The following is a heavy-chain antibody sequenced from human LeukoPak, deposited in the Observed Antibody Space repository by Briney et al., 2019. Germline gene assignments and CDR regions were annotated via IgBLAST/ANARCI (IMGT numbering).Heavy chain of an antibody. CDR1: GYTFTSYY. V-gene: IGHV1-46*01. Sequence: ASVKVSCKASGYTFTSYYMHWVRQAPGQGLEWMGIVNPSGDSTNYAQNFQGRVTMTGDTSTSTVYMELSSLRSDDTAVYYCARDLRASAGLFDPWGQGTLVTVSS. CDR2: VNPSGDST. J-gene: IGHJ5*02. D-gene: IGHD6-25*01. CDR3: ARDLRASAGLFDP.